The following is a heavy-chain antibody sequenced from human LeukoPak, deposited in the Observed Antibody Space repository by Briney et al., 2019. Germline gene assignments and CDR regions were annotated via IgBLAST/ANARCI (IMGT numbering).Heavy chain of an antibody. CDR2: IYYSGST. V-gene: IGHV4-39*07. J-gene: IGHJ3*02. D-gene: IGHD3-22*01. CDR1: GGSISSSSYY. Sequence: PSETLSLTCTVSGGSISSSSYYWGWIRQPPGKGLEWIGSIYYSGSTYYNPSLKSRVTISVDTSKNQFSLKLSSVTAADTAVYYCARARYYDSSGYQGGAFDIWGQGAMVTVS. CDR3: ARARYYDSSGYQGGAFDI.